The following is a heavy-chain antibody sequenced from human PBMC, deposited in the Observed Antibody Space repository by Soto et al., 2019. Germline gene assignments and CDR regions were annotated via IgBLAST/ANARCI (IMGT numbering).Heavy chain of an antibody. CDR2: IYHSGST. Sequence: QVQLQESGPGLVKPSGTLSLTCAVSGGSISSSNWWSWVRQPPGKGLEWIGEIYHSGSTNYNPSLKSRVTISVDTSKNQFSLKLSSVTAADTAVYYCAREERYYDILTGYYTEIRIDYWGQGTLVTVSS. J-gene: IGHJ4*02. V-gene: IGHV4-4*02. D-gene: IGHD3-9*01. CDR3: AREERYYDILTGYYTEIRIDY. CDR1: GGSISSSNW.